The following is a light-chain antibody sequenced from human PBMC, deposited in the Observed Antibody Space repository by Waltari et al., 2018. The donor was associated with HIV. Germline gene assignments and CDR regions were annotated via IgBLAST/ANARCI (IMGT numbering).Light chain of an antibody. V-gene: IGLV2-23*02. J-gene: IGLJ3*02. CDR2: EVT. CDR3: CSYAGSSTWV. Sequence: SALTQPASVSASPGQSITISCAGTSSAVGSYSLVSWYQQHPDKAPKLIIYEVTKRPSWISNRFSGSTSGNTASLTISGLQAEDEADYYCCSYAGSSTWVFGGGTKLTVL. CDR1: SSAVGSYSL.